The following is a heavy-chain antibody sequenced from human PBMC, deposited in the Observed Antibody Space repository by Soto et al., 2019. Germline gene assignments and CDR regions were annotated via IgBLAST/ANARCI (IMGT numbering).Heavy chain of an antibody. CDR2: ISAYNGNT. J-gene: IGHJ4*01. D-gene: IGHD1-1*01. CDR3: ARGGPPHLD. V-gene: IGHV1-18*01. CDR1: GYTFTSYG. Sequence: QVQLVQSGAEVKKPGASVKVSCKASGYTFTSYGISWVRQAPGQGLEWMGWISAYNGNTNYAQKLQGRVTMTTDTSPRKAYMEVKSLRSCGPGGVYLARGGPPHLDRGPGTLVTVSS.